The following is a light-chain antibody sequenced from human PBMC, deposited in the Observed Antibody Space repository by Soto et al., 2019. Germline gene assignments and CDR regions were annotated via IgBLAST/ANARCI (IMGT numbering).Light chain of an antibody. CDR1: PGIRSG. J-gene: IGKJ4*01. Sequence: DIEMTQSPSSLSASLGDRVTIACRASPGIRSGLGWYQQRAGKAPKRLIHGAFNLHSGVSSRFIRSGSGTGDTLTITSRQPEDSATYYWLQHDSYPLTFGGGTKV. V-gene: IGKV1-17*01. CDR3: LQHDSYPLT. CDR2: GAF.